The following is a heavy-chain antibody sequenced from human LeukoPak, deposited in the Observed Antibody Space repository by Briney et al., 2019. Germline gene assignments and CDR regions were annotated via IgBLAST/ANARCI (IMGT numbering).Heavy chain of an antibody. CDR2: MYYSGTT. Sequence: SETLSLTCTASRGSIIGYYWTWIRQPPGKGLQWIGYMYYSGTTKYNPSLKSRVTTSMDTSKNQFSLKLSSVTAADTAVYYCARSHSVWTSFDYWGQGTLVTVSS. V-gene: IGHV4-59*01. J-gene: IGHJ4*02. CDR1: RGSIIGYY. CDR3: ARSHSVWTSFDY. D-gene: IGHD3/OR15-3a*01.